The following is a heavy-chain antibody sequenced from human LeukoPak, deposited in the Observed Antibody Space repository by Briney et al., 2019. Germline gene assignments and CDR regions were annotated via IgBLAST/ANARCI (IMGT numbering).Heavy chain of an antibody. Sequence: PSEILSLTCTVSGGSISSYYWSWIRQPPGKGLEWIGYIYYSGSTNYNPSLKSRVTISVDTSKNQFSLKLSSVTAADTAVYYCARHDCSSTSCSHFDYWGQGTLVTVSS. J-gene: IGHJ4*02. D-gene: IGHD2-2*01. CDR1: GGSISSYY. V-gene: IGHV4-59*08. CDR2: IYYSGST. CDR3: ARHDCSSTSCSHFDY.